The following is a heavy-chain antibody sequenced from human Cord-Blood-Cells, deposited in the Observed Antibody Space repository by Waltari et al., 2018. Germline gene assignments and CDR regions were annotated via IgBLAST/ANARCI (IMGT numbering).Heavy chain of an antibody. CDR3: AKSDNIGDRPALCPYL. V-gene: IGHV3-30*18. D-gene: IGHD2-21*01. J-gene: IGHJ2*01. Sequence: QVQLVESGGGVVQPGRSLRLSCAASGFTFSSYGMHWVRQAPGKGLEWVAVISYDGSNKYYADSVKGRFTISRDNSKNTLYLQMNSLRAEDTAVYYCAKSDNIGDRPALCPYLWGRGTLVTVSS. CDR2: ISYDGSNK. CDR1: GFTFSSYG.